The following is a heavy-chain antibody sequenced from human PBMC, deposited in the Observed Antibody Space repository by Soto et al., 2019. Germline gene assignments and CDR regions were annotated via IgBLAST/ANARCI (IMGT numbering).Heavy chain of an antibody. J-gene: IGHJ4*01. CDR3: AKQRGYSGYNDLDH. CDR1: GGSISGHY. D-gene: IGHD5-12*01. Sequence: QVQLQESGPGLLKPSETLSLTCTVSGGSISGHYWSWIRQSPGKGLEWIGYIFDTGSTNYNPSLGRRVAMSVDTSKTQFSLRLRFVTATDTDVYYCAKQRGYSGYNDLDHWGHGTLVTVSS. V-gene: IGHV4-59*08. CDR2: IFDTGST.